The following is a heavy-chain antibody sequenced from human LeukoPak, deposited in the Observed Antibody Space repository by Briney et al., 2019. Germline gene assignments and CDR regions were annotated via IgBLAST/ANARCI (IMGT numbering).Heavy chain of an antibody. Sequence: SETLSLTCTVSGGSISSSSYYWGWIRQPPGKGLEWIGSIYYSGSTYYNPSLKSRVTISVDTSKNQFSLKLSSVTAADTAVYYRASRFMTTVDYWGQGTLVTVSS. V-gene: IGHV4-39*07. CDR1: GGSISSSSYY. D-gene: IGHD4-17*01. CDR2: IYYSGST. J-gene: IGHJ4*02. CDR3: ASRFMTTVDY.